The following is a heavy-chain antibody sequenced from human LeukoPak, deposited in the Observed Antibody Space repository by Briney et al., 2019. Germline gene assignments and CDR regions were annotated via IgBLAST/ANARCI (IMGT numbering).Heavy chain of an antibody. CDR3: ARVKGNYYFDY. Sequence: ASVKVSCKASGYTFTGYYMHWVRQAPGQGLEWMGWINPNSGGTNYAQKFQGRVTMTRDTSISTAYMELRSLRSDDTAVYYCARVKGNYYFDYWGQGTLVTVSS. V-gene: IGHV1-2*02. J-gene: IGHJ4*02. CDR1: GYTFTGYY. CDR2: INPNSGGT. D-gene: IGHD2-21*01.